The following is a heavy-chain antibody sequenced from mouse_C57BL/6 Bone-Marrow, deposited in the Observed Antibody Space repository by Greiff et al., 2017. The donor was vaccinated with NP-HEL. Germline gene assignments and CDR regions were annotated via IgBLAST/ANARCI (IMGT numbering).Heavy chain of an antibody. V-gene: IGHV5-6*02. CDR1: GFTFSSYG. J-gene: IGHJ1*03. CDR3: ARRVVAPYWYFDV. CDR2: ISSGGSYT. Sequence: DVKLVESGGDLVKPGGSLKLSCAASGFTFSSYGMSWVRQTPDKRLEWVATISSGGSYTYYPDSVKGRFTISRDNAKNTLYLQMSSLKSEDTAMYYCARRVVAPYWYFDVWGTGTTVTVSS. D-gene: IGHD1-1*01.